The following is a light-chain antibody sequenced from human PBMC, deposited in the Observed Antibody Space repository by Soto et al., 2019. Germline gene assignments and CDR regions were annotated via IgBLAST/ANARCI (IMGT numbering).Light chain of an antibody. V-gene: IGKV3-20*01. CDR3: QQYGDSSWT. J-gene: IGKJ1*01. Sequence: EIVLTQSPGTLSSSPGERATLSCRASQSVSSSYLAWYQHRPGQAPRLLIYGSSRRATGIPDRFGGSGSRTDFTLTISRLEPEDFAVYYCQQYGDSSWTFGQGTQVEIK. CDR1: QSVSSSY. CDR2: GSS.